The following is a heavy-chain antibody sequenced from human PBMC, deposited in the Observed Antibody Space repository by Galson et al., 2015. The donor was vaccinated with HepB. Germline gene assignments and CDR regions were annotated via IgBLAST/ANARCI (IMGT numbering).Heavy chain of an antibody. D-gene: IGHD3-22*01. CDR2: IRYDGSNK. J-gene: IGHJ4*02. V-gene: IGHV3-30*02. CDR3: AKDLYDSSGHITGGDY. CDR1: GFTFSSYG. Sequence: SLRLSCAASGFTFSSYGMHWVRQAPGKGLEWVAFIRYDGSNKYCADSVKGRFTISRDNSKNTLYLQMNSLRAEDTAVYYCAKDLYDSSGHITGGDYWGQGTLVTVSS.